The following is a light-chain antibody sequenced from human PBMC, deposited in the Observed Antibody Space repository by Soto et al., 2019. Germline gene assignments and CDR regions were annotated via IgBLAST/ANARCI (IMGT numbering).Light chain of an antibody. V-gene: IGKV3-20*01. Sequence: EIVLTQSPGTVSLSPGERATLSCRASQSVSSRNLAWYRQKPGQAPSLLIFGASNRATGIPDRFSGSGSGTDFTPTISRLEPEDCAVYYCLPYGDSPPAYTFGQGTKLEIK. J-gene: IGKJ2*01. CDR2: GAS. CDR3: LPYGDSPPAYT. CDR1: QSVSSRN.